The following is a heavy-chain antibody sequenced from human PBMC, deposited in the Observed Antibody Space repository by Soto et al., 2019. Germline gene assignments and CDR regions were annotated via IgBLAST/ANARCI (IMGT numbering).Heavy chain of an antibody. CDR1: GGSISSGGYY. D-gene: IGHD4-17*01. V-gene: IGHV4-31*03. Sequence: QVQLQESGPGLVKPSQTLSLTCTVSGGSISSGGYYWSWIRQHPGKGLEWIGYIYYSGSTYYNPSLKSRVTLSVDTSKNQFSLKRSAVTAADTAVYYCARSPEATVTAFDYWGQGTLVTVSS. CDR3: ARSPEATVTAFDY. J-gene: IGHJ4*02. CDR2: IYYSGST.